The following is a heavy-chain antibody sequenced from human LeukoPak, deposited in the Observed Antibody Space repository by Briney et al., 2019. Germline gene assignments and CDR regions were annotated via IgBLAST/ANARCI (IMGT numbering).Heavy chain of an antibody. CDR3: ARGLIGSWYGQGDR. CDR1: GFSFSDYS. D-gene: IGHD6-13*01. CDR2: IRSGNTDT. V-gene: IGHV3-21*01. J-gene: IGHJ5*02. Sequence: GGSLRLSCAASGFSFSDYSMNWFRQTPGKGLEWVSAIRSGNTDTYYADSVKGRFTISRDNAKNSLYLQMDSLRAEATALYYCARGLIGSWYGQGDRWGQGTLVTVS.